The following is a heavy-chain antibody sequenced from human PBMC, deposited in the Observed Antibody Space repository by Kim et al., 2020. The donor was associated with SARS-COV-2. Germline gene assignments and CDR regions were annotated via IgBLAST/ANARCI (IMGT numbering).Heavy chain of an antibody. J-gene: IGHJ4*02. Sequence: GTTKYNPSLQSRVTLSVDTSKNQFSLRMTSVTAADTAVYYCARRSAGVDWWGQGTPVTVSS. V-gene: IGHV4-34*01. CDR2: GTT. CDR3: ARRSAGVDW.